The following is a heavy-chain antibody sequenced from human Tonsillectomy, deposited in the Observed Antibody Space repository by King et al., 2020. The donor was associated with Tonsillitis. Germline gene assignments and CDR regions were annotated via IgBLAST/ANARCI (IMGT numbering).Heavy chain of an antibody. CDR3: VRDFYSSFYYYYGMDV. Sequence: VQLVESGGGVVQPGRSLRLSCAASGFIFSRNAMHWVRQAPGKGLEWVALISYDGSNKHYADSVKGRFTISRDNSKNTLYLQMNSLRAEDTAVYYCVRDFYSSFYYYYGMDVWGQGTMVTVSS. D-gene: IGHD6-6*01. CDR2: ISYDGSNK. CDR1: GFIFSRNA. V-gene: IGHV3-30-3*01. J-gene: IGHJ6*02.